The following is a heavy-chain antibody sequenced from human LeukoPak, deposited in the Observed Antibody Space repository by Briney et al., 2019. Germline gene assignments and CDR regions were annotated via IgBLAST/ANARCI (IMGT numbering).Heavy chain of an antibody. D-gene: IGHD2-21*02. Sequence: SETLSLTCAVYGGSFSGYYWSWIRQPPGKGLEWIGEINHSGSTNYNPSLKSRVTISVDTSKNQFSLKLSSVTAADTAVYYCARQEKLAYCGGDCYPFDYWGRGTLVTVSS. CDR1: GGSFSGYY. V-gene: IGHV4-34*01. J-gene: IGHJ4*02. CDR2: INHSGST. CDR3: ARQEKLAYCGGDCYPFDY.